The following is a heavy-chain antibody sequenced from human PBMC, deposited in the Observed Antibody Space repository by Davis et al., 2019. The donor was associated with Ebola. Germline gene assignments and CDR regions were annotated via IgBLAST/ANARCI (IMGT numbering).Heavy chain of an antibody. CDR3: ARGGQGVGAGRWLDP. CDR2: IWYDGSNK. J-gene: IGHJ5*02. V-gene: IGHV3-33*01. CDR1: GFTFSSYG. Sequence: GESLKISCAASGFTFSSYGMHWVRQAPGKGLEWVAVIWYDGSNKYYADSVKGRFTISRDNSKSTLYLQMNSLRAEDTAVYYCARGGQGVGAGRWLDPWGQGNLVIVSS. D-gene: IGHD1-26*01.